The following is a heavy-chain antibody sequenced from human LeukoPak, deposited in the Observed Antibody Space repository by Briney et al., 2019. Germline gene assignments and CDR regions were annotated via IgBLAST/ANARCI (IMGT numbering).Heavy chain of an antibody. D-gene: IGHD2-2*02. V-gene: IGHV3-48*01. J-gene: IGHJ6*03. Sequence: GGSLRLSCAASGFTFSSYSMNWVRQAPGKGLEWVSYISSSSSTIYYADSVKGRFTISRDNAKNSLYLQMNSLRAEDTAVYYCAREGGVPAAILDYYYMDVWGKGTTVTDSS. CDR2: ISSSSSTI. CDR3: AREGGVPAAILDYYYMDV. CDR1: GFTFSSYS.